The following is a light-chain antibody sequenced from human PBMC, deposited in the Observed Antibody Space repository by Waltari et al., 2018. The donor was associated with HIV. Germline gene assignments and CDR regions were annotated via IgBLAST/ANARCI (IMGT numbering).Light chain of an antibody. CDR1: QRFGSR. V-gene: IGKV3-15*01. CDR3: QQYDDWPWT. Sequence: EVMMTQSPATLSVSPGERATLSCRASQRFGSRVAWYQQIPGQAPRLLIFGADTRASGVPARFTGSGSETEFTLTISSLQSEDFAVYFCQQYDDWPWTFGQGTKVEIK. J-gene: IGKJ1*01. CDR2: GAD.